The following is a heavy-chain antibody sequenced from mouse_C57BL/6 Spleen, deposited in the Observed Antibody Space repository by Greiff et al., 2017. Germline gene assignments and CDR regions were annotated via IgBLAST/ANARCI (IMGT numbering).Heavy chain of an antibody. CDR2: INPNNGGT. V-gene: IGHV1-22*01. CDR3: AGNYGFAY. Sequence: VHVKQSGPELVKPGASVKMSCKASGYTFTDYNMHWVKQSHGKSLEWIGYINPNNGGTSYNQKFKGKATLTVNKSSSTAYMELRSLTSEDSAVYYCAGNYGFAYWGQGTLVTVSA. J-gene: IGHJ3*01. D-gene: IGHD1-1*02. CDR1: GYTFTDYN.